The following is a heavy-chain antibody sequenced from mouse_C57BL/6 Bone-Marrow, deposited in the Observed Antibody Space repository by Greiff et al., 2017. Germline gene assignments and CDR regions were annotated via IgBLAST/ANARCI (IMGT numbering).Heavy chain of an antibody. J-gene: IGHJ2*01. V-gene: IGHV6-6*01. CDR1: GFPFSNAW. D-gene: IGHD1-1*01. CDR3: TRTTTVVGGFDY. Sequence: QLKGSGGGLLQPGGSMKLSCAASGFPFSNAWLDWVRQSPEKGLVWVAEIRNKANIHATYYAESVKGRFTISRDDSKSSVYLQMNSLRAEDTGIYYCTRTTTVVGGFDYWGQGTTLTVSS. CDR2: IRNKANIHAT.